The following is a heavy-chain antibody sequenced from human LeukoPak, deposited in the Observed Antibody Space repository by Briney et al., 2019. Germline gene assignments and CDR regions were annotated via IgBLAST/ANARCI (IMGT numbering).Heavy chain of an antibody. J-gene: IGHJ6*03. CDR3: ARGRNLITMVRGVYYMDV. V-gene: IGHV1-46*01. CDR1: GYTFTSYY. CDR2: INPSGGST. Sequence: ASVKVSCKASGYTFTSYYMHWVRQAPGQGLEWMGIINPSGGSTSYAQKFQGRVTMTRDTSTSTVYMELSSLRSEDTAVYYCARGRNLITMVRGVYYMDVWGKGTTVTVSS. D-gene: IGHD3-10*01.